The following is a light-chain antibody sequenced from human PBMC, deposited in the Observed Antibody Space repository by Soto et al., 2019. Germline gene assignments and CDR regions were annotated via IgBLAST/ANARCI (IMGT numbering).Light chain of an antibody. CDR2: KAS. CDR3: QQYDTYPFT. J-gene: IGKJ3*01. V-gene: IGKV1-5*03. Sequence: DIQMTQSPSTLSASIGDRVTITYRASQSINNWLAWYQQKPGKAPKVLIYKASSLESGVPSRFSGSESGTEFTLASNSLQPDDFATYYCQQYDTYPFTFGPGTKVDIK. CDR1: QSINNW.